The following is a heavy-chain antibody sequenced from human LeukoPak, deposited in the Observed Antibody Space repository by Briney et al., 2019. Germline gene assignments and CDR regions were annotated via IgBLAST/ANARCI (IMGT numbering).Heavy chain of an antibody. CDR3: AKSGIEAAGSLVYFDY. J-gene: IGHJ4*02. CDR2: ISYDGSNK. CDR1: GFTFSSYG. V-gene: IGHV3-30*18. Sequence: GGSLRLSCAASGFTFSSYGMHWVRQAPGKGLECVAIISYDGSNKYYTDSVKGRFTISRDNSKNTLYLQMNSLRAEDTAVYYCAKSGIEAAGSLVYFDYWGQGTLVTASS. D-gene: IGHD6-13*01.